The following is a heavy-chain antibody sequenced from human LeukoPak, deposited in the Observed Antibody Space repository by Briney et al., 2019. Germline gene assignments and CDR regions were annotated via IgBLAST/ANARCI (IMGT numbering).Heavy chain of an antibody. CDR2: INPNSGGT. V-gene: IGHV1-2*02. Sequence: ASVKVSCKASGYTFTAYHMHWVRQAPGQGLEWMGRINPNSGGTNYAQKFQGRVTMTRDASITTAYMELSRLRSDDTAVYFCAREGLHSSLDYWGQGTLVTVSS. J-gene: IGHJ4*02. CDR3: AREGLHSSLDY. D-gene: IGHD6-19*01. CDR1: GYTFTAYH.